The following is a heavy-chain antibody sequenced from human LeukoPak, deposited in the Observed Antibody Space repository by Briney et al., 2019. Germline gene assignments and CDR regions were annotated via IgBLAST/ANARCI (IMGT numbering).Heavy chain of an antibody. J-gene: IGHJ5*02. D-gene: IGHD3-16*01. CDR3: ARGDGAYVWGSPFDP. CDR2: ISSSSSTI. Sequence: GGSLRLSCAASGFTFSSYSMNWVRQAPGKGLEWVSYISSSSSTIYCADSVKGRFTIPRDNAKNSLYLQMNSLRAEDTAVYYCARGDGAYVWGSPFDPWGQGTLVTVSS. CDR1: GFTFSSYS. V-gene: IGHV3-48*01.